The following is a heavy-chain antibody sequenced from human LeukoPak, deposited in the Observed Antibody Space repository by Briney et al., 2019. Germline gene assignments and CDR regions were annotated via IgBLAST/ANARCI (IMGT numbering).Heavy chain of an antibody. V-gene: IGHV4-59*08. CDR1: GASISSDY. Sequence: SETLSLTCTVSGASISSDYWSWIRQPPGKGLEWIRYIYHSGHTMSNPSLKSRVTISIDTSNNQFSLKLSSVTAADTAIYYCARHPFQYPFDYWGPGTLVSVSS. CDR2: IYHSGHT. D-gene: IGHD2/OR15-2a*01. J-gene: IGHJ4*02. CDR3: ARHPFQYPFDY.